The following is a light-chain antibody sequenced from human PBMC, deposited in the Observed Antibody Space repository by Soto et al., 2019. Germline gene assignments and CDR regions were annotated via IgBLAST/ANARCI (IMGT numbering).Light chain of an antibody. V-gene: IGLV2-14*03. J-gene: IGLJ1*01. CDR3: SSYTSSNTYV. CDR2: DVS. Sequence: QSALTQPASVSGSPGQSITISCTGTTSDFGGYNYVSWYQHHPGKAPKLMIYDVSNRPSGVSNRFSGSKSGNTASLTISGLQAEDEADYFCSSYTSSNTYVFGSGTKVTVL. CDR1: TSDFGGYNY.